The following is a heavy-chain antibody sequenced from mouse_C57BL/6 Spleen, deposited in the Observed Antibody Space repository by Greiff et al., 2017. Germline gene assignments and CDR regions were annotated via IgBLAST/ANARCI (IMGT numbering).Heavy chain of an antibody. V-gene: IGHV1-15*01. D-gene: IGHD4-1*01. CDR1: GYTFTDYE. Sequence: VQLQQSGAELVRPGASVTLSCKASGYTFTDYEMHWVKQTPVHGLEWIGAIDPETGGTAYNQKFKGKAILTADKSSSTAYMELRSLTSEDSAVYYCTGTRWFAYWGQGTLVTVSA. J-gene: IGHJ3*01. CDR3: TGTRWFAY. CDR2: IDPETGGT.